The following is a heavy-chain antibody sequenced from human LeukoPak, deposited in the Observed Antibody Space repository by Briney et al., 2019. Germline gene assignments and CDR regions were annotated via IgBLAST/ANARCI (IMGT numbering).Heavy chain of an antibody. CDR1: GFTFSNYT. D-gene: IGHD3-16*01. J-gene: IGHJ6*03. CDR3: ARDGGEVGITNYYYYMDV. V-gene: IGHV3-30-3*01. CDR2: ISYDGSNK. Sequence: GGSLRLSCAASGFTFSNYTMHWVRQAPGKGLEWVAVISYDGSNKYYADSVKGRFTISRDNSKNTLYLQMNSLRAEDTAVYYCARDGGEVGITNYYYYMDVWGKGTTVTVSS.